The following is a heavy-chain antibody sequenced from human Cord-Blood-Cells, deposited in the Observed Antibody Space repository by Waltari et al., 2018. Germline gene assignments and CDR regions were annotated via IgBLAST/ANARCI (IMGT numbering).Heavy chain of an antibody. CDR1: GGSITSGGSY. J-gene: IGHJ4*02. CDR3: ARAEKAIAVADHLFDY. Sequence: QVQLQASGPGLVKPSPTLSLTCTVSGGSITSGGSYWSWLRQHPGKGLEWIGYIYYSGSTYYNPSLKSRVTISVDTSKNQFSLKLSSVTAADTAVYYCARAEKAIAVADHLFDYWGQGTLVTVSS. V-gene: IGHV4-31*03. D-gene: IGHD6-19*01. CDR2: IYYSGST.